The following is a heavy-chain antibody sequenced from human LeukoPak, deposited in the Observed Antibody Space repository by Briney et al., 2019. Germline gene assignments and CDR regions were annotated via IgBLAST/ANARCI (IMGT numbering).Heavy chain of an antibody. Sequence: SETLSLTCTVSGGSISSYYWSWIRQPAGKGLEWIGRIYTSGSTNYNPSLKSRVTMSVDTSKNQFSLKLSSVTAADTAVYYCARDRITIFGASYYYYMDVWGKGPRSPSP. CDR3: ARDRITIFGASYYYYMDV. CDR1: GGSISSYY. J-gene: IGHJ6*03. V-gene: IGHV4-4*07. CDR2: IYTSGST. D-gene: IGHD3-3*01.